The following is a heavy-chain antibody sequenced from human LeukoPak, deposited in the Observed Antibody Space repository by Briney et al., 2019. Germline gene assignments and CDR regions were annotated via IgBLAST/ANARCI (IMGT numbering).Heavy chain of an antibody. D-gene: IGHD3-16*02. CDR1: GFTFSNAW. CDR3: TTDPFYDYVWGSYRYPIYYFDY. Sequence: GGSLRLSCAASGFTFSNAWMSWVRQAPGKGLEWVGRIKSKTDGGTTDYAAPVKGRFTISRDDSKNTLYLQMNSLKTEDTAVYYCTTDPFYDYVWGSYRYPIYYFDYWGQGTLVTVSS. V-gene: IGHV3-15*01. CDR2: IKSKTDGGTT. J-gene: IGHJ4*02.